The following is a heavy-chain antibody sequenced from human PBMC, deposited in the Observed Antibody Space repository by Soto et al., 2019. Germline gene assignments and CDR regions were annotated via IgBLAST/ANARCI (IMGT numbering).Heavy chain of an antibody. J-gene: IGHJ6*02. CDR3: ARQGFGELHGLVDV. V-gene: IGHV4-59*08. D-gene: IGHD3-10*01. Sequence: QVQLQESGPGLVKPSETLSLTCTISGGPMNNYYCSSFRQPRGQGLEWIGYMGYNGFTRYNPSLRSRVAISLDTAKNQFSLNLSSVTAADTALYYCARQGFGELHGLVDVWGQGITVTVSS. CDR2: MGYNGFT. CDR1: GGPMNNYY.